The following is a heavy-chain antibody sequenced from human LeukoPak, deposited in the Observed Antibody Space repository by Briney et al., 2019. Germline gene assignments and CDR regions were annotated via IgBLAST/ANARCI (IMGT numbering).Heavy chain of an antibody. CDR3: ARQGSGYYWGKYYFDY. V-gene: IGHV4-39*01. D-gene: IGHD3-22*01. Sequence: SETLSLTCTVSGGSISSSSYYWGWIRQPPGKGLEWIGSIYYSGSTYYNPSLKSRDTISVDTSKNQFSLKLSSVTAADTAVYYCARQGSGYYWGKYYFDYWGQGTLVTVSS. CDR1: GGSISSSSYY. CDR2: IYYSGST. J-gene: IGHJ4*02.